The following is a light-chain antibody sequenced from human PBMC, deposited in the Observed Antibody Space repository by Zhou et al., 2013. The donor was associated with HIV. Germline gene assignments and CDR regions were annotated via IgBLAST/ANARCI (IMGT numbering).Light chain of an antibody. CDR3: MQALQTPRT. Sequence: DIVMTQSPLSRPVTPGESASISCRSSQSLLHNNGYNYLHWYLQKPGQSPQVLIYLGSNRASGVPDRFSGSGSGTDFTLKIRRVEAEDVGVYYCMQALQTPRTFGQGTKVEIK. J-gene: IGKJ1*01. CDR2: LGS. CDR1: QSLLHNNGYNY. V-gene: IGKV2-28*01.